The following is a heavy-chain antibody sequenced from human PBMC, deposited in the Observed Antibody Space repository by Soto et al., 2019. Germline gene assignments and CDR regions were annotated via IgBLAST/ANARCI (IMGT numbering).Heavy chain of an antibody. CDR2: ISGSGGST. Sequence: EVQLLESGGGLVQPGGSLRLSCAASGFTFSSYAMSWVRQAPGKGLEWVSAISGSGGSTYYADSVKGRFTISRDNSKNTLYLQMNSLRAEYTAVYYCAKDLGDIVVVVAATDYWGQGTLVTVSS. V-gene: IGHV3-23*01. D-gene: IGHD2-15*01. CDR1: GFTFSSYA. J-gene: IGHJ4*02. CDR3: AKDLGDIVVVVAATDY.